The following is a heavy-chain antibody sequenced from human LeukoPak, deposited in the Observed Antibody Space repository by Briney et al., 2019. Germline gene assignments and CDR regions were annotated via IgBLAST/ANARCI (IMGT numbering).Heavy chain of an antibody. CDR3: ARYIAVAGKNWFGP. J-gene: IGHJ5*02. D-gene: IGHD6-19*01. CDR1: GYTFTSYG. Sequence: KVSCKASGYTFTSYGISWVRQMPGKGLEWMGIIYPGDSDTRYSPSFQGQVTISADKSISTAYLQWSSLKASDTAMYYCARYIAVAGKNWFGPWGQGTLVTVSS. V-gene: IGHV5-51*01. CDR2: IYPGDSDT.